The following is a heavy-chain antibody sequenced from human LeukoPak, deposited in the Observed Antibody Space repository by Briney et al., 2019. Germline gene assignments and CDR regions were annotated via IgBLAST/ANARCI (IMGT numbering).Heavy chain of an antibody. Sequence: KPSEILSLTCTVSGGSISSYYWSWTRQPPGKGLEWIGYIYYSGSTNYNPSLKSQVTISVDTSKNQFSLKLSSVAAADTAVYYCARGRSLDIVVVPDYYYGMDVWGKGTTVTVSS. CDR3: ARGRSLDIVVVPDYYYGMDV. D-gene: IGHD2-2*03. CDR1: GGSISSYY. J-gene: IGHJ6*04. CDR2: IYYSGST. V-gene: IGHV4-59*01.